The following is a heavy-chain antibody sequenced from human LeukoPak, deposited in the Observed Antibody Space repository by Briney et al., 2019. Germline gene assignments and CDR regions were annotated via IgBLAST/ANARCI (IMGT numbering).Heavy chain of an antibody. CDR3: AKGGRGSIATRPDY. V-gene: IGHV3-23*01. CDR2: ISGSGDNT. D-gene: IGHD6-6*01. J-gene: IGHJ4*02. CDR1: GFTFSSYA. Sequence: GGSLRLSCAASGFTFSSYAMNWVRQAPGEGLEWVSAISGSGDNTYYADSVKGRFTISRDNSKNILYMEMNSLRAEDTAVYYCAKGGRGSIATRPDYWGQGTLVTVSS.